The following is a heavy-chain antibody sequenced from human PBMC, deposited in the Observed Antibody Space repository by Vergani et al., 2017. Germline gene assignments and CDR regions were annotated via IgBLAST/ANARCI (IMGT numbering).Heavy chain of an antibody. CDR3: ARVMYRDEASTGYRLEGMDI. D-gene: IGHD3-9*01. J-gene: IGHJ6*02. Sequence: QVQLEESGPGLVKPSETLSRTCTVSGGSFNTYYWSWIRQSPGKGLEWIGYIYSTGSTNYNPSLNSRVTMSVDTSKNQFSLKLRSVTAADTAVYFCARVMYRDEASTGYRLEGMDIWGQGTTVTISS. V-gene: IGHV4-59*13. CDR2: IYSTGST. CDR1: GGSFNTYY.